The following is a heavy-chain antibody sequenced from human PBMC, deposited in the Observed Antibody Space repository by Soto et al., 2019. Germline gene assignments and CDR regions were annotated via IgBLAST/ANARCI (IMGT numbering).Heavy chain of an antibody. CDR2: VYYSGST. Sequence: QVQLQESGPGLVKPSETLSLACTVSGGSINNYYWSWFRQPPGKGLEWIGYVYYSGSTKYNPLLKSRVAISVDTSKNQFSLKVNSVTAADTAVYYCARTTSSGNHDQWGQGTLVTVSS. CDR3: ARTTSSGNHDQ. V-gene: IGHV4-59*01. CDR1: GGSINNYY. D-gene: IGHD4-4*01. J-gene: IGHJ5*02.